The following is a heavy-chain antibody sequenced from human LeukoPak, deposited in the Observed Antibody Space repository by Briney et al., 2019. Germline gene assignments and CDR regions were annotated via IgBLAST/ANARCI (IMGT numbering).Heavy chain of an antibody. D-gene: IGHD1-14*01. J-gene: IGHJ6*03. CDR1: GGSLSSYY. CDR2: IYYSGST. Sequence: SGTLSLTCTVSGGSLSSYYWSWVRQPPGKGLEWVGDIYYSGSTNYNPSPTSRVTISVDTSKNHFSLKLSSATAADTAVYYCARVGGMDYYYYMDVWGKGTTVTVSS. CDR3: ARVGGMDYYYYMDV. V-gene: IGHV4-59*01.